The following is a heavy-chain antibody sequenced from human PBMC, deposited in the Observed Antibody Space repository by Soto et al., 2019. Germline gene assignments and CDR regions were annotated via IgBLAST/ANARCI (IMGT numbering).Heavy chain of an antibody. Sequence: GGSLSLSCAASGFTFSSYAMSWVRQAPGKGLEWVSAISGRGGSTYYADSVKGRFTISRDNSKNTLYLQMNSLRAEDTAVYYCAKISSSSYYYYGMDVWGQGTTVTVSS. CDR2: ISGRGGST. J-gene: IGHJ6*02. CDR1: GFTFSSYA. V-gene: IGHV3-23*01. CDR3: AKISSSSYYYYGMDV. D-gene: IGHD6-13*01.